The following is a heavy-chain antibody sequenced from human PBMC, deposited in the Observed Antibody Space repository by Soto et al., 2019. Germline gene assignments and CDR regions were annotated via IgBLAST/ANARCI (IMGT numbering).Heavy chain of an antibody. CDR2: INHSGST. D-gene: IGHD4-17*01. V-gene: IGHV4-34*01. J-gene: IGHJ6*03. CDR3: ARASGLRRARDYYYYYYMDV. CDR1: GGSFSGYY. Sequence: SETLSLTCAVYGGSFSGYYWSWIRQPPGKGLEWIGEINHSGSTNYNPSLKSRVTISVDTSKNQFSLKLSSVTAADTAVYYCARASGLRRARDYYYYYYMDVWGKGTTVTVSS.